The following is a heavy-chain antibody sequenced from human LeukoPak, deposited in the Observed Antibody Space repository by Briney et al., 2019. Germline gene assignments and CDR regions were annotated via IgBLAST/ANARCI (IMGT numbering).Heavy chain of an antibody. CDR2: INHSGST. V-gene: IGHV4-34*01. CDR1: GGSFSGYY. CDR3: AREGDSSGWYYPFDY. D-gene: IGHD6-19*01. J-gene: IGHJ4*02. Sequence: SSETLSLTCAVYGGSFSGYYWSWIRQPPGKGLEWIGEINHSGSTNYNPSLKCRVTISVDTSKNQFSLKLSSVTAADTAVYYCAREGDSSGWYYPFDYWGQGTLVTVSS.